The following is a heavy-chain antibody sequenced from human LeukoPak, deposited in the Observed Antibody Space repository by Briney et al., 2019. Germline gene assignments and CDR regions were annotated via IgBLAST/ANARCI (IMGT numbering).Heavy chain of an antibody. Sequence: GGSLRLSCAASGITVSTNYMSWVRQAPGKGLEWVAIIYSGGGTYYADSVKGRFTISRENSKNTLWLQMNSLRAEDTAVYYCAREPLYDIQSWGAEQRFDPWGQGTLVTVSS. D-gene: IGHD3-9*01. CDR2: IYSGGGT. CDR3: AREPLYDIQSWGAEQRFDP. J-gene: IGHJ5*02. V-gene: IGHV3-53*01. CDR1: GITVSTNY.